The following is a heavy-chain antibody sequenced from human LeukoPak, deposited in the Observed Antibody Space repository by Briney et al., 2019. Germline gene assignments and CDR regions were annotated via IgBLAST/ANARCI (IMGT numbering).Heavy chain of an antibody. D-gene: IGHD6-19*01. V-gene: IGHV4-38-2*01. CDR2: IYHSGST. J-gene: IGHJ4*02. CDR3: ARRRAVAGTWEVGYFDY. CDR1: GYSISSGYY. Sequence: PSETLSLTCAVSGYSISSGYYWGWIRQPPGKGLEWIGSIYHSGSTYYNPSLKSRVTISADTSKNQFSLNLSSVTAADTAVYYCARRRAVAGTWEVGYFDYWGQGTLVTVSS.